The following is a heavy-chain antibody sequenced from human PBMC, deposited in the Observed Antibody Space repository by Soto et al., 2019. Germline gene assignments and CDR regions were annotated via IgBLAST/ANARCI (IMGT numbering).Heavy chain of an antibody. CDR1: GGTFSSYA. CDR3: GTYYSFLPAGGWYYYYYYGMDV. D-gene: IGHD6-19*01. Sequence: ASVKVSCKASGGTFSSYAISWVRQAPGQGLEWMGGIIPIFGTANYAQKFQGRVTITADESTSTAYMELRSLRSDDTAVYYCGTYYSFLPAGGWYYYYYYGMDVWGQGTTVTVSS. V-gene: IGHV1-69*13. J-gene: IGHJ6*02. CDR2: IIPIFGTA.